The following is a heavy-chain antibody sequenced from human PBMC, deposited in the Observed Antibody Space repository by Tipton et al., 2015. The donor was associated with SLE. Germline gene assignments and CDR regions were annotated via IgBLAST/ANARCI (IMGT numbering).Heavy chain of an antibody. J-gene: IGHJ6*03. CDR3: ARDGRGDYYYYYTDV. Sequence: SLRLSCTASGFTFSSNAMHWVRQAPGKGLEYVSSISNNGERIFYANSVKGRFSISRDNSKNTLCLQMGSLRTEDMAVYYCARDGRGDYYYYYTDVWGKGTTVTVSS. CDR2: ISNNGERI. CDR1: GFTFSSNA. D-gene: IGHD3-10*01. V-gene: IGHV3-64*01.